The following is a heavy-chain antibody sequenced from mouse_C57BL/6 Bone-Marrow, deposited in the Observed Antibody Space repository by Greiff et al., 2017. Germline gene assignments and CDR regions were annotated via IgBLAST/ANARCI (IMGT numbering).Heavy chain of an antibody. CDR1: GYTFTSYW. CDR2: IDPSDSYT. Sequence: QVQLQQPGAELVRPGTSVKLSCKASGYTFTSYWMHWVKQRPGQGLEWIGVIDPSDSYTNYNQKCKGKATLPVDTSSSTAYMQLSSLTSEDSAVYYCARSPLYYYGSSSSWYFDVWGTGTTVTVSS. V-gene: IGHV1-59*01. D-gene: IGHD1-1*01. J-gene: IGHJ1*03. CDR3: ARSPLYYYGSSSSWYFDV.